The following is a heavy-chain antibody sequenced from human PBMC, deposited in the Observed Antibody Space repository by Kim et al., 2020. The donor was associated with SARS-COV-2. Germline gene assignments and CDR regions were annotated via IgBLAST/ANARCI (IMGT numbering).Heavy chain of an antibody. CDR2: FDPEDGET. CDR3: ATSGGYYYDSSGYYFSPSNFDY. D-gene: IGHD3-22*01. V-gene: IGHV1-24*01. CDR1: GYTLTELS. Sequence: ASVKVSCKVSGYTLTELSMHWVRQAPGKGLEWMGGFDPEDGETIYAQKFQGRVTMTEDTSTDTAYMELSSLRSEDTAVYYCATSGGYYYDSSGYYFSPSNFDYWGQGTLVTVSS. J-gene: IGHJ4*02.